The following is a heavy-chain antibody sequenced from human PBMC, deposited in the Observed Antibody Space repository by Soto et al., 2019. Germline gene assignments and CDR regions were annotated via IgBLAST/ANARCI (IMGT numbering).Heavy chain of an antibody. J-gene: IGHJ4*02. V-gene: IGHV1-69*13. D-gene: IGHD3-3*01. CDR3: ARYIDDFWSGYPGRFDY. CDR1: GGTFSSYA. CDR2: IIPIFGTA. Sequence: GASVKVSCKASGGTFSSYAISWVRQAPGQGLEWMGGIIPIFGTANYAQKFQGRVTITADESTSTAYMELSSLRSEDTAVYYCARYIDDFWSGYPGRFDYWGQGTLVTVSS.